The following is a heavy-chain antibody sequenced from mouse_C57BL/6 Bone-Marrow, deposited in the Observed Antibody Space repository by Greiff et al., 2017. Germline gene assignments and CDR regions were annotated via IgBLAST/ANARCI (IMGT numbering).Heavy chain of an antibody. V-gene: IGHV10-1*01. J-gene: IGHJ4*01. D-gene: IGHD2-1*01. CDR3: VSYFYARDY. CDR1: GFSFNTYA. Sequence: DVMLVESGGGLVQPKGSLKLSCAASGFSFNTYAMNWVRQAPGKGLEWVARIRSKSNNYATYYADSVKDRFTISSDDSESMLYLQMNNLKTEDTAMYYCVSYFYARDYWGQGTSVTVSS. CDR2: IRSKSNNYAT.